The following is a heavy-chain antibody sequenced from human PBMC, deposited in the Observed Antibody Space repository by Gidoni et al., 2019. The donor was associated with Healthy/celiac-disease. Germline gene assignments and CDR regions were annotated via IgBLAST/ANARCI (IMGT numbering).Heavy chain of an antibody. CDR1: GFTFSSYA. V-gene: IGHV3-30-3*01. Sequence: QVQLVESGGGVVQPGRSLRLSCAASGFTFSSYAMHWVRQAPGQGLELVAVISYDGSNKYYADSVKGRFTISRDNSKNTLYLQMNSLRAEDTALYYCARGEGHDYGDYFPFDYWGQGTLVTVSS. CDR2: ISYDGSNK. CDR3: ARGEGHDYGDYFPFDY. D-gene: IGHD4-17*01. J-gene: IGHJ4*02.